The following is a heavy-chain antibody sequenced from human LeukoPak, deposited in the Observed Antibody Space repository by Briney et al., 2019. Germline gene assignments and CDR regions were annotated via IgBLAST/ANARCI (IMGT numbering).Heavy chain of an antibody. CDR2: ISWNSGSI. CDR1: GLTFDDYA. V-gene: IGHV3-9*03. J-gene: IGHJ4*02. Sequence: PGGSLRLSCAASGLTFDDYAMHWVRQAPGKGLEWVSGISWNSGSIGYADSVKGRFTISRDNAKNSLYLQMNSLRAEDMALYYCAKGYYYDSSGHLDYWGQGTLVTVSS. CDR3: AKGYYYDSSGHLDY. D-gene: IGHD3-22*01.